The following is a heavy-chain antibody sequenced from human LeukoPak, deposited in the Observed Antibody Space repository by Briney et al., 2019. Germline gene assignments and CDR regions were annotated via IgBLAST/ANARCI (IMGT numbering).Heavy chain of an antibody. CDR3: VRGADTGYSSDS. Sequence: GGSLRLSCVASRFTFSRYWMHWVRQAPGKGLVWVSRINSDGRSTNYADSVKGRFSISRDNAENTLYLQMNSLRVEDTAVYYCVRGADTGYSSDSWGQGTLVTVSS. CDR1: RFTFSRYW. D-gene: IGHD3-9*01. CDR2: INSDGRST. V-gene: IGHV3-74*01. J-gene: IGHJ4*02.